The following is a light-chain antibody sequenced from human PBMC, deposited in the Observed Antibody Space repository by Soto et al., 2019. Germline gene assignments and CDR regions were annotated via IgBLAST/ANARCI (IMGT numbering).Light chain of an antibody. CDR1: QSVSSSF. J-gene: IGKJ1*01. Sequence: ESVLTQSPGTLSLSPGERATLSCRASQSVSSSFLARYQLKPGQAPRLLIDGASSRATGTPEGFSGSGSGTDFTLTISRLEPEDCAVYCCQQYDSSPWPFGQGTKLEIK. CDR3: QQYDSSPWP. V-gene: IGKV3-20*01. CDR2: GAS.